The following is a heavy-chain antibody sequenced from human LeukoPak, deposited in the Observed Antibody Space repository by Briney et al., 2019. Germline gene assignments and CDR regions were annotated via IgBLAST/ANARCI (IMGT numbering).Heavy chain of an antibody. V-gene: IGHV1-3*01. CDR1: GYTFTSYA. Sequence: ASVKVSCKASGYTFTSYAMHWVRQAPGQRLEWMGWINAGNGNTKYSQKFQGRVTITRDTSAGTAYMELSSLRSEDTAVYYCARVSMVRGVISWFDPWGQGTLVTVSS. J-gene: IGHJ5*02. D-gene: IGHD3-10*01. CDR2: INAGNGNT. CDR3: ARVSMVRGVISWFDP.